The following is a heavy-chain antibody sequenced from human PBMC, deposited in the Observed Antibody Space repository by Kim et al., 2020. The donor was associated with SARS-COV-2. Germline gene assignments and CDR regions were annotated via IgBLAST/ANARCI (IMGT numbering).Heavy chain of an antibody. Sequence: GGSLRLSCAASGFTFRTYGIHWVRQAPGKGLEWVAVIWPDGSIKYYADSVEGRFTISRDNSENTVYLQMNSLRVEDTAIYYCTRFAGGGAPPYDYWGQGTLVTVSS. CDR2: IWPDGSIK. V-gene: IGHV3-33*08. CDR3: TRFAGGGAPPYDY. D-gene: IGHD3-16*01. CDR1: GFTFRTYG. J-gene: IGHJ4*02.